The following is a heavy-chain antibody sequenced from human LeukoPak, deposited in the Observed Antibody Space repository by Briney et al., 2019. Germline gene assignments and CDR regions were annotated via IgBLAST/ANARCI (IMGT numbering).Heavy chain of an antibody. V-gene: IGHV4-4*07. J-gene: IGHJ3*02. CDR2: IYTSGST. CDR3: ARTLAVAGIYHGAFDI. CDR1: GGSISSYY. Sequence: SETLSLTCTVSGGSISSYYWSWIRQPAGKGLEWIGRIYTSGSTNYNPSLKSRVTMSVDTSKNQFSLKLSSVTAADTAVYYCARTLAVAGIYHGAFDIWGQGTMVTVSS. D-gene: IGHD6-19*01.